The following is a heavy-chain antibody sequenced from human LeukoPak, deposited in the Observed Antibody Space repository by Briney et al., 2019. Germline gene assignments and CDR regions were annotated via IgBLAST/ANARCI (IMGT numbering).Heavy chain of an antibody. J-gene: IGHJ4*02. Sequence: ASVKVSCKASGGTFSSYAISWVRQAPGQGLEWMGGIIPIFGTANYAQKFQGRVTITADESTSTAYMELSSLRSEDTAVYYCARDDFWSGYFFYWGQGTLVTVSS. D-gene: IGHD3-3*01. CDR3: ARDDFWSGYFFY. CDR2: IIPIFGTA. CDR1: GGTFSSYA. V-gene: IGHV1-69*13.